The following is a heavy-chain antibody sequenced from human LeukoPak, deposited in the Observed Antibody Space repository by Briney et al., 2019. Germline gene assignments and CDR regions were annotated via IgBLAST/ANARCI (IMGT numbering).Heavy chain of an antibody. J-gene: IGHJ5*02. CDR2: IYSGGST. CDR1: GFTVSSNY. CDR3: ARGCSSTSCYGDWFDP. V-gene: IGHV3-66*01. D-gene: IGHD2-2*01. Sequence: GGSLRLSCAASGFTVSSNYMSWVRQAPGKGLEWVSVIYSGGSTYYADSVKGRFTISRDNAKNSLYLQMNSLRAEDTAAYYCARGCSSTSCYGDWFDPWGQGTLVTVSS.